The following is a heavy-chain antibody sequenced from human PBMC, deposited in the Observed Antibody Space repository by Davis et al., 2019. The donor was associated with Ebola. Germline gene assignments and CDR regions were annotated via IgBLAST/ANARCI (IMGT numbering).Heavy chain of an antibody. D-gene: IGHD2-15*01. Sequence: ASVKVSCKASGYTFTGYYMHWVRQAPGQGLEWMGWISAYNGNTSYAQKLQGRVTMTTDTSTSTAYMELRSLRSDDTAVYYCANFYCSGGSCYSWFDPWGQGTLVTVSS. CDR1: GYTFTGYY. CDR2: ISAYNGNT. V-gene: IGHV1-18*04. J-gene: IGHJ5*02. CDR3: ANFYCSGGSCYSWFDP.